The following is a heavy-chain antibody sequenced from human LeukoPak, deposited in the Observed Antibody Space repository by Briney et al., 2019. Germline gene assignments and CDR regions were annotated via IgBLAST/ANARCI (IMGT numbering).Heavy chain of an antibody. CDR3: AKTTTGYSSGRYPAWPIDY. CDR1: GFTFSDYY. Sequence: GGSLRLSRAASGFTFSDYYMSWIRQAPGKGLEWVSGIFGSGGSAHYADSVKGRFTISRDNSKNTVYLQMDSLRAEDTATYYCAKTTTGYSSGRYPAWPIDYWGQGTLVTVSS. V-gene: IGHV3-23*01. CDR2: IFGSGGSA. J-gene: IGHJ4*02. D-gene: IGHD2-15*01.